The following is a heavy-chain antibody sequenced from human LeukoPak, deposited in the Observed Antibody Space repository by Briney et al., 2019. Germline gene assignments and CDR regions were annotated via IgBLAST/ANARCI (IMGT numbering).Heavy chain of an antibody. CDR3: ARGGRATRTLHY. CDR1: GFTFSSYA. V-gene: IGHV3-53*01. D-gene: IGHD5-12*01. Sequence: GGSLRLSCAASGFTFSSYAMSWVRQAPGKGLEWVSLIYSGGSTYYADSVKGRFTISRGNSKNTLYLQMNNLRAEDTAVYYCARGGRATRTLHYWGQGTLVTVSS. CDR2: IYSGGST. J-gene: IGHJ4*02.